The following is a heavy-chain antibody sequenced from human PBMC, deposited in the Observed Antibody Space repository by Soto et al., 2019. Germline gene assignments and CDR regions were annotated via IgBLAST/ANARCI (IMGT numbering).Heavy chain of an antibody. V-gene: IGHV3-66*01. Sequence: EVQLVESGGGLVQPGGSLRLSCAASGFTVSSNYMSWVRQAPGKGLEWVSVIYSGGSTYYADSVKGRFTISRDNSKNTLYRQMNSLRAEDTAVYYCARDKDYGDERGGYWGQGTLVTVSS. CDR1: GFTVSSNY. CDR3: ARDKDYGDERGGY. D-gene: IGHD4-17*01. J-gene: IGHJ4*02. CDR2: IYSGGST.